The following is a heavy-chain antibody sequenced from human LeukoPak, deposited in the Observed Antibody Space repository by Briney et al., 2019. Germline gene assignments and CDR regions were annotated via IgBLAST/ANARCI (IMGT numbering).Heavy chain of an antibody. J-gene: IGHJ4*02. Sequence: QTGGSLRLSCVASGFTFSDYWMTWVRQAPGKGPEWVANIKQDGSDKYFVDSVKGRFTISRDNAKNALYLQMNSLRAEDTAVYYCARAPARYYYDSSSFDYWGQGTLVTVSS. CDR1: GFTFSDYW. CDR2: IKQDGSDK. CDR3: ARAPARYYYDSSSFDY. D-gene: IGHD3-22*01. V-gene: IGHV3-7*01.